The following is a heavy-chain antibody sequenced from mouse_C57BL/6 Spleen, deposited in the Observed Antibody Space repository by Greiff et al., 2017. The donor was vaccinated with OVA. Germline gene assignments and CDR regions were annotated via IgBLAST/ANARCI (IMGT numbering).Heavy chain of an antibody. D-gene: IGHD1-1*01. V-gene: IGHV1-69*01. Sequence: QVQLQQPGAELVMPGASVKLSCKASGYTFTSYWMHWVKQRPGQGLEWIGEIDPSDSYTNYNQKFKGKSTLTVDKSSSTAYMQLSSLTSEDSAVYYCARGRSSIYGPYFDYWGQGTTLTVSS. CDR2: IDPSDSYT. CDR3: ARGRSSIYGPYFDY. J-gene: IGHJ2*01. CDR1: GYTFTSYW.